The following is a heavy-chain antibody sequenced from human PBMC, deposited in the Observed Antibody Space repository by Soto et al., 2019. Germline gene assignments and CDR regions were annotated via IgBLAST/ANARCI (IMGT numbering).Heavy chain of an antibody. CDR1: GYTFTSYD. V-gene: IGHV1-8*01. Sequence: ASVKVSCKASGYTFTSYDINWVRQAPGQGLEWMGWMNPNSGNTGYAQKFQGRVTMTRNTSISTAYMELSSLRSEDTAVYYCARGFNCSSASRYGELDAFDIWGQGTMVTVSS. J-gene: IGHJ3*02. D-gene: IGHD2-2*01. CDR2: MNPNSGNT. CDR3: ARGFNCSSASRYGELDAFDI.